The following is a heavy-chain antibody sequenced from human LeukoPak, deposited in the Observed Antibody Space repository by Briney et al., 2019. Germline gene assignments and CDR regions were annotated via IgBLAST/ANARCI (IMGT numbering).Heavy chain of an antibody. CDR3: TAAGVQYRDY. CDR2: IKSKTDGGTK. J-gene: IGHJ4*02. D-gene: IGHD4-11*01. CDR1: GFTFSNAW. V-gene: IGHV3-15*01. Sequence: PGGSLRLSCAAPGFTFSNAWMSSVPQAPAKGVEWVGRIKSKTDGGTKDYAARVKSRFTISRDDSKNTLYLQMNSLKTEDTGVYYCTAAGVQYRDYWGQGTLVTVSA.